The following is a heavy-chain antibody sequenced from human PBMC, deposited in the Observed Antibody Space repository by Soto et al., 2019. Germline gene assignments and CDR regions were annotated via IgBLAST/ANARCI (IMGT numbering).Heavy chain of an antibody. J-gene: IGHJ3*02. Sequence: SETLSLTCAVYGGSFSGYYWSWIRQPPGKGLEWIGEINHSGSTNYNPSLKSRVTISVDTSKNQFSLKLSSVTAADTAVYYCARVRKQWRQGAFDIWGQGTMVTVSS. D-gene: IGHD6-19*01. V-gene: IGHV4-34*01. CDR1: GGSFSGYY. CDR3: ARVRKQWRQGAFDI. CDR2: INHSGST.